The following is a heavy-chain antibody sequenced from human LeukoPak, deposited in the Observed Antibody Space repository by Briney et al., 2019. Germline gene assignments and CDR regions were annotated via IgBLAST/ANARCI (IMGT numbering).Heavy chain of an antibody. V-gene: IGHV3-15*01. CDR2: IKSNLYLGAT. CDR3: VTDWGSAKYNLRAFDL. CDR1: GFTFSNAW. D-gene: IGHD3-16*01. J-gene: IGHJ3*01. Sequence: GGSLRLSCAASGFTFSNAWLHWLRQAPGKGLEWIGRIKSNLYLGATDFAAPFEGRFTILRDDSKNTMYLQINSLKTHDTAAYYRVTDWGSAKYNLRAFDLWGQGTMVIVSS.